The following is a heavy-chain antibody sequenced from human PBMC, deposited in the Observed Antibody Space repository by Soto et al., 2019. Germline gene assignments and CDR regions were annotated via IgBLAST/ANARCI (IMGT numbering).Heavy chain of an antibody. J-gene: IGHJ3*02. Sequence: QVQLVESGGVVVQPGRSLRLSCAASGFTFSSYGMHWVRQAPGEGLEWVAVIWYDGSNKYYADSVKGRFTISRDNSKNTLYLQMNSLRAEDTAVYYCARRRWGDAFDIWGQGTMVTVSS. CDR3: ARRRWGDAFDI. CDR1: GFTFSSYG. D-gene: IGHD3-16*01. CDR2: IWYDGSNK. V-gene: IGHV3-33*01.